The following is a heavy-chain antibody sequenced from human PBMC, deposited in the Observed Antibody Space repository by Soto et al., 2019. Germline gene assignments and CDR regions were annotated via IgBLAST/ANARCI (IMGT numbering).Heavy chain of an antibody. Sequence: SETLSLTCSVSGDSINSDKYYWGWIRQPPGKGLEWIGSIYYRGNTYYNPSLQTRVTISLDKSKSQFSLKLNSVTAADSAIYFCARLEGLATISYYFDFWGQGALVTVSS. CDR2: IYYRGNT. CDR3: ARLEGLATISYYFDF. D-gene: IGHD3-9*01. CDR1: GDSINSDKYY. V-gene: IGHV4-39*01. J-gene: IGHJ4*02.